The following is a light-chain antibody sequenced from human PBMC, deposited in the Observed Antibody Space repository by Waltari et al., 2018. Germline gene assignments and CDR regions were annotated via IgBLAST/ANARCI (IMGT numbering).Light chain of an antibody. CDR1: QAIDNA. CDR3: QQFDSFPPT. Sequence: AIQLTQSPSSLSASVGDRVTITCRAMQAIDNALAWYRQKPGKAPELLIYDASSLKTGAPSRFSGTGSGTDFTLTISSLQPEDFAAYYCQQFDSFPPTFGQGTRLEIK. J-gene: IGKJ5*01. CDR2: DAS. V-gene: IGKV1-13*02.